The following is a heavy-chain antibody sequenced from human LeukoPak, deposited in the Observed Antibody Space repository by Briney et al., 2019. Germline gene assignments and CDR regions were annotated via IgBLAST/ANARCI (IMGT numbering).Heavy chain of an antibody. CDR3: ARDYCSGGSCLYYFDY. D-gene: IGHD2-15*01. Sequence: APVKVSCKASGYTFTTYGISWVRQAPGQGLEWMGWISAYNGNTNYAQNLQGRVTMATDTSTSTAYMELRSLRSDDTAVYYCARDYCSGGSCLYYFDYWGQGTLVTVSS. J-gene: IGHJ4*02. CDR1: GYTFTTYG. CDR2: ISAYNGNT. V-gene: IGHV1-18*01.